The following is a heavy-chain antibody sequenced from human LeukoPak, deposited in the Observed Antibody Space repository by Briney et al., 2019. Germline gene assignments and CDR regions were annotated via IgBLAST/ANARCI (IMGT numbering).Heavy chain of an antibody. Sequence: GGSLRLSCAASGFTFSSYGMHWVRQAPGKGLEWVAVISYDGSNKYYADPVKGRFTISRDNSKNTLYLQMNSLRAEDTAVYYCAKDFSYDILTGYSPGYFDYWGQGTLVTVSS. CDR2: ISYDGSNK. CDR3: AKDFSYDILTGYSPGYFDY. D-gene: IGHD3-9*01. J-gene: IGHJ4*02. CDR1: GFTFSSYG. V-gene: IGHV3-30*18.